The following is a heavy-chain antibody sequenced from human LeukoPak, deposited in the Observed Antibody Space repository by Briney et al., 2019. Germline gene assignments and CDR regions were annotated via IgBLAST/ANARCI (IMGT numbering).Heavy chain of an antibody. V-gene: IGHV1-69*13. CDR2: IIPIFGTA. Sequence: SVTVSCKASGGTLSSYAISWVRQAPGQGLEWMGGIIPIFGTANYAQKFQGRVTITADESTSTAYMELSSLRSEDTAVYYCARDKQQLVHRWFDPWGQGTLVTVSS. CDR3: ARDKQQLVHRWFDP. J-gene: IGHJ5*02. D-gene: IGHD6-13*01. CDR1: GGTLSSYA.